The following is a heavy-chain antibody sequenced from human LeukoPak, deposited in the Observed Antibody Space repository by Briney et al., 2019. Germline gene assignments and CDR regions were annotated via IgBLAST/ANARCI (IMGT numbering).Heavy chain of an antibody. Sequence: GASVKVSCKASGGTFSSYAISWVRQAPGQGLEWMGGIIPIFGTANYAQKFQGRVTMTEDTSTDTAYMELSSLRSEDTAVYYCATALADYYDSSGYYFPFDYWGQGTLVTVSS. V-gene: IGHV1-69*06. CDR1: GGTFSSYA. D-gene: IGHD3-22*01. J-gene: IGHJ4*02. CDR2: IIPIFGTA. CDR3: ATALADYYDSSGYYFPFDY.